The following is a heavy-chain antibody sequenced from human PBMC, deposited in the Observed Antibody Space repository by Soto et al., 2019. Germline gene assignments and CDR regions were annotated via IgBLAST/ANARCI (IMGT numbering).Heavy chain of an antibody. J-gene: IGHJ3*02. D-gene: IGHD3-3*02. CDR1: GGSISSSNW. CDR3: ARVLGNDAFDI. CDR2: IYHSGST. V-gene: IGHV4-4*02. Sequence: QVQLQESGPGLVKPSGTLSLTCAVSGGSISSSNWWSWVRQPPGKGLEWIGEIYHSGSTNYNPSLKSRATRSVDTSKTPFSLKLSSVTAAATAVYYCARVLGNDAFDIWGQGTMVTVSS.